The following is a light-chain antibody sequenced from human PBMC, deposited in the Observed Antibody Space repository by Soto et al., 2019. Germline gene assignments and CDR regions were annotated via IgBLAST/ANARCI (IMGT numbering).Light chain of an antibody. CDR3: SSSTSSSTLYV. J-gene: IGLJ1*01. CDR1: SSDVGGCNY. V-gene: IGLV2-14*01. CDR2: DVS. Sequence: QSVLTQPASVSGSPGQSITISCTGTSSDVGGCNYVSWYQQHPGKAPKLMIYDVSNRPSGVSNRFSGSKSGNTASLAISGLQAEDEADYSCSSSTSSSTLYVFGTGTKVTVL.